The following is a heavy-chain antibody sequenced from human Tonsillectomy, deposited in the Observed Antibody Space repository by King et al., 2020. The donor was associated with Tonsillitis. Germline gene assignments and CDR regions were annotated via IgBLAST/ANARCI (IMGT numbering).Heavy chain of an antibody. CDR2: IYSGGNT. D-gene: IGHD6-19*01. J-gene: IGHJ4*02. V-gene: IGHV3-53*01. CDR3: ARGFGIAVAGFH. CDR1: GFTVSDND. Sequence: VQLVESGGGLIQPGGSLRLSCADSGFTVSDNDMSWVRQAPGKGLEWVSVIYSGGNTYYADSVKGRFTISRDSSKNTLYLQMNSLRVDDTAVYYCARGFGIAVAGFHWGQGTLVTVSS.